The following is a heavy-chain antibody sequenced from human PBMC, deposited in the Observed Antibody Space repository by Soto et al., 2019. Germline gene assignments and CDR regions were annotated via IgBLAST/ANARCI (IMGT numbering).Heavy chain of an antibody. J-gene: IGHJ4*02. Sequence: GGSLRLSCTASGFTFGDYAMSWFRQAPGKGLEWVGFIRSKAYGGTTEYAASVKGRFTISRDDSKSIAYLQMNSLKTEDTAVYYCTRDNGGAGSWVVIERGYSGYLFDYWGQGTLVTVSS. D-gene: IGHD5-12*01. CDR2: IRSKAYGGTT. CDR1: GFTFGDYA. V-gene: IGHV3-49*03. CDR3: TRDNGGAGSWVVIERGYSGYLFDY.